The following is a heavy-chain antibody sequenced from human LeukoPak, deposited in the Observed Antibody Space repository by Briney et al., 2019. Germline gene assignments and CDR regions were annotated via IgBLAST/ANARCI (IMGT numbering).Heavy chain of an antibody. V-gene: IGHV3-49*03. Sequence: GGSLRLSCTASGFTFGDYAMSWFRQAPGKGLEWVGFIRSKAYGGTIEYAASVKGRFTISRDDSKSIAYLQMNSLKTEDTAVYYCTRGGWFGELGDFDYWGQGTLVTVSS. CDR2: IRSKAYGGTI. D-gene: IGHD3-10*01. J-gene: IGHJ4*02. CDR3: TRGGWFGELGDFDY. CDR1: GFTFGDYA.